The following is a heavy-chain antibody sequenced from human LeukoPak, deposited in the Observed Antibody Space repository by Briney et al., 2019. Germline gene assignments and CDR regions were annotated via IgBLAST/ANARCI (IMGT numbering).Heavy chain of an antibody. Sequence: GGSLRLSCAASGFTFSSYAMHWVRQAPGKGLEWVAVISYDGSNKYYADSVKGRFTISRDNSKHTLYRQMNSLRAEDTAVYYCARDRTVEPLLGLYYYYGMDVWGQGTTVTVSS. CDR1: GFTFSSYA. CDR2: ISYDGSNK. V-gene: IGHV3-30-3*01. D-gene: IGHD4-23*01. J-gene: IGHJ6*02. CDR3: ARDRTVEPLLGLYYYYGMDV.